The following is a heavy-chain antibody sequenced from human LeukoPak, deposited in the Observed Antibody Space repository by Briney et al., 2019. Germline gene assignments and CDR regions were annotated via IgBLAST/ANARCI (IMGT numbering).Heavy chain of an antibody. CDR1: GGSISSSSYY. CDR2: IYYSGST. J-gene: IGHJ3*02. Sequence: SETLSLTCTVSGGSISSSSYYWGWIRQPPGKGLEGIGSIYYSGSTYYNPSLKSRVTISVDTSKNQFSLKLSSVTAADTAVYYCARGFWNWGAFDIWGQGTMVTVSS. D-gene: IGHD1-7*01. CDR3: ARGFWNWGAFDI. V-gene: IGHV4-39*07.